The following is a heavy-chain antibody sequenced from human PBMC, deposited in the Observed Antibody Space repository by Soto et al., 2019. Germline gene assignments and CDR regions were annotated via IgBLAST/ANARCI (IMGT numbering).Heavy chain of an antibody. CDR2: IYYSGST. J-gene: IGHJ6*02. D-gene: IGHD6-13*01. V-gene: IGHV4-31*03. Sequence: SETLYLTCTVSGGSIGSGGYYCSWIRQHPGKGLEWIGYIYYSGSTYYNPSLKSRVTISVDTSKNQFSLKLSSVTAADTAVYCCGRRAVAAGNSDNYYICMVFCGQG. CDR1: GGSIGSGGYY. CDR3: GRRAVAAGNSDNYYICMVF.